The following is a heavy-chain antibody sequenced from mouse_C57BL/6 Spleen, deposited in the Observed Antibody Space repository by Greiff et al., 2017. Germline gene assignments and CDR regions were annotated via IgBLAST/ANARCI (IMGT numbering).Heavy chain of an antibody. D-gene: IGHD2-4*01. CDR2: ISSGGSYT. J-gene: IGHJ2*01. CDR3: ARDDDYDSCYIDY. Sequence: EVKLVESGGDLVKPGGSLKLSCAASGFTFSSYGMSWVRQTPDKRLEWVATISSGGSYTYYPDSVKGRFPISRDNARNTLYLQMSSLKSEDTAMYYCARDDDYDSCYIDYWGQGTTLTVSS. CDR1: GFTFSSYG. V-gene: IGHV5-6*01.